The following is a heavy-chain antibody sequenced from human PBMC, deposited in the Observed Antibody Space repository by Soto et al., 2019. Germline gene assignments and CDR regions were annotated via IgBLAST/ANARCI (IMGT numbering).Heavy chain of an antibody. CDR2: IIPIFGTA. J-gene: IGHJ6*02. CDR1: GGTFSSYA. CDR3: ARVKSPRFWRPLGTYYYGMDV. D-gene: IGHD3-3*01. V-gene: IGHV1-69*01. Sequence: QVQLVQSGAEVKKPGSSVKVSCKASGGTFSSYAISWVRQAPGQGLEWMGGIIPIFGTANYAQKFQGRITITADESTSTAYMELSSLRSEDTAVYYCARVKSPRFWRPLGTYYYGMDVWGQGTTVTVSS.